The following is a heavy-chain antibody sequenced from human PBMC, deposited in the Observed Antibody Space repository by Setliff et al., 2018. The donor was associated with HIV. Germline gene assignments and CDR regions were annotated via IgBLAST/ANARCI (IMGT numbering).Heavy chain of an antibody. CDR1: GYSFTGYY. J-gene: IGHJ4*02. D-gene: IGHD2-2*01. Sequence: GASVKVSCKASGYSFTGYYVNWVRQAPGQGLEWMGRINPKSGATNLEQKFQGRVTLTRDTSVTTVYMELTSLRSDDTAVYYCARKDGVGYCDSNSCYGIGPIDFWGQGSLVTVSS. CDR2: INPKSGAT. CDR3: ARKDGVGYCDSNSCYGIGPIDF. V-gene: IGHV1-2*06.